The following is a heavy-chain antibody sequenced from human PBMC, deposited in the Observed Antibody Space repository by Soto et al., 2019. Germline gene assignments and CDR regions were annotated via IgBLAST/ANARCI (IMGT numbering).Heavy chain of an antibody. CDR2: IFYAGNT. Sequence: QLQLQESGPGLVKPSETLSLTCNVSGGSISSSRSYWAWFRQPPGKELEWIANIFYAGNTYYNPSLKSRVTVSVDTSKTPSSLKLDSATAAATAVYYCARQAAAPGIDLWFDPWGQGTLVTVSS. D-gene: IGHD6-13*01. V-gene: IGHV4-39*01. CDR1: GGSISSSRSY. CDR3: ARQAAAPGIDLWFDP. J-gene: IGHJ5*02.